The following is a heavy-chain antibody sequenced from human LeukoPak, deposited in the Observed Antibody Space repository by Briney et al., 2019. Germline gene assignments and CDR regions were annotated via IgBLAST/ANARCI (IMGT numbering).Heavy chain of an antibody. Sequence: PSETLSLTCTVSGGSISSYYWSWIRQPPGKGLEWIGYIYYSGSTNYNPSLKSRVTISVGTSKNQFSLKLRSVTAADTAVYYCARPGVGSGRYGAFDIWGQGTMVIVSS. J-gene: IGHJ3*02. CDR2: IYYSGST. CDR3: ARPGVGSGRYGAFDI. CDR1: GGSISSYY. V-gene: IGHV4-59*08. D-gene: IGHD5-18*01.